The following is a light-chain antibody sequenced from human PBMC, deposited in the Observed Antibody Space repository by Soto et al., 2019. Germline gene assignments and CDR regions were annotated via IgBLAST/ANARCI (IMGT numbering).Light chain of an antibody. CDR1: ESVSAN. Sequence: EIVMTQSPATLSVSPGDRATLSCRASESVSANLAWYQQKPGQAPSLLIIGASTRATGIPARFRGSGSGTEFTLTISSLQSEDFAVYYCQQYNNWPRTFGQGTKVDIK. V-gene: IGKV3-15*01. J-gene: IGKJ1*01. CDR2: GAS. CDR3: QQYNNWPRT.